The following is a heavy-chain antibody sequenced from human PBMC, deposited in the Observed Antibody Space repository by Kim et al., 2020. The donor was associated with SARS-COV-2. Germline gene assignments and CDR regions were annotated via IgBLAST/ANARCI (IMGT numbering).Heavy chain of an antibody. J-gene: IGHJ4*02. CDR2: ISWYGGSI. CDR3: AKLQWFGVCSDPFDY. CDR1: GFTFDDYA. V-gene: IGHV3-9*01. D-gene: IGHD3-10*01. Sequence: GGSLRLSCAASGFTFDDYAMHWVRQAPGKGLEWVSAISWYGGSIGYADSVKGRFTISRDNAKNSLFLQMNSLRAEDTALYYCAKLQWFGVCSDPFDYWGQGTLVTVSS.